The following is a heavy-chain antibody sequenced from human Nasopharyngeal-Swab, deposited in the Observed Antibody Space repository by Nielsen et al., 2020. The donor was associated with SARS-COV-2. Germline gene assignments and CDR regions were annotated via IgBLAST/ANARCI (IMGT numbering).Heavy chain of an antibody. V-gene: IGHV4-59*13. D-gene: IGHD1-26*01. CDR3: ARGRSGGYYANDY. CDR2: IYSSGST. CDR1: GGSISSYY. J-gene: IGHJ4*02. Sequence: SETLSLTCTVSGGSISSYYWSWIRQPPGKGLEWIGYIYSSGSTNYNPSLKSRVTISVDTSKNQFSLKLSSVTAADTAVYYCARGRSGGYYANDYWGQGTLVTVSS.